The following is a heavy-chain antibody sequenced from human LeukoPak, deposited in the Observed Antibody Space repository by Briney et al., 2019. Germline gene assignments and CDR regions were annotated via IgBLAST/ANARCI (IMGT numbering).Heavy chain of an antibody. Sequence: GASVKVSCKASGYTFTSYDINWVRQAIGQGLEGRGWMYPNSGNTGYAQKFQGRVTMTRNTSISTVYMELSSLRSEDTAVYYCARDPYCSSTSCYNRWFDPWGQGTLVTVSS. J-gene: IGHJ5*02. CDR2: MYPNSGNT. D-gene: IGHD2-2*02. CDR3: ARDPYCSSTSCYNRWFDP. CDR1: GYTFTSYD. V-gene: IGHV1-8*01.